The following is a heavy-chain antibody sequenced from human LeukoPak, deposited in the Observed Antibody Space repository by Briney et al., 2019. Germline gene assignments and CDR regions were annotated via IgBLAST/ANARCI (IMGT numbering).Heavy chain of an antibody. V-gene: IGHV3-48*01. CDR3: ARAGYCSRGTCYSGDY. Sequence: PGGSLRLSCAASGFTFSTSIMNWVRQAPGKGLEWVSYIGSSSETIYYADSVKGRFTISRDNAKNSLYLQMNSLRAEDTAVYYCARAGYCSRGTCYSGDYWGQGTLVTVSS. D-gene: IGHD2-15*01. CDR2: IGSSSETI. J-gene: IGHJ4*02. CDR1: GFTFSTSI.